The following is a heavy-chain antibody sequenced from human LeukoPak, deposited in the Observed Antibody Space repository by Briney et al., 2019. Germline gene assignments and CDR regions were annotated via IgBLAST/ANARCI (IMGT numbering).Heavy chain of an antibody. D-gene: IGHD2-21*01. Sequence: GGSLRLSCVGSGFTFRSHAMSWVRQAPEKGLEFVSGIYENGGTTYYADSVKGRFSISRDNSKNTLYLQMDSLRGEDTAVYCCAKDFRIGYSAHFDYWGQGALVTVSS. J-gene: IGHJ4*02. CDR3: AKDFRIGYSAHFDY. V-gene: IGHV3-23*01. CDR1: GFTFRSHA. CDR2: IYENGGTT.